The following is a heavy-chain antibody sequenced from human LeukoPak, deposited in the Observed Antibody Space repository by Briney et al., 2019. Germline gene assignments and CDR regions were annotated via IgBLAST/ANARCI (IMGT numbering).Heavy chain of an antibody. J-gene: IGHJ4*02. CDR2: IGTAGDA. CDR3: ARAVDTGSYFGLGY. D-gene: IGHD3-10*01. CDR1: GFTFSSYD. Sequence: GGSLRLSCAASGFTFSSYDMHWVRQATGKGLEWVSAIGTAGDAYYPGSVKGRFTISRENAKNSLYLQMNSLRAGDTAVYYCARAVDTGSYFGLGYWGQGTLVIVSS. V-gene: IGHV3-13*01.